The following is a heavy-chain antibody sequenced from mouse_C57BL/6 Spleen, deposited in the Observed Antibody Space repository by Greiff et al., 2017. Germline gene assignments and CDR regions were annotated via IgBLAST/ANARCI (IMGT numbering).Heavy chain of an antibody. D-gene: IGHD1-1*01. CDR3: ARGDYYGSSYAMDYAMDY. Sequence: ESGPGLVKPSQSLSLTCSVTGYSITSGYYWNWIRQFPGNKLEWMGYISYDGSNNYNPSLKNRISITRDTSKNQFFLKLNSVTTEDTATYYCARGDYYGSSYAMDYAMDYWGQGTSVTVSS. J-gene: IGHJ4*01. CDR1: GYSITSGYY. V-gene: IGHV3-6*01. CDR2: ISYDGSN.